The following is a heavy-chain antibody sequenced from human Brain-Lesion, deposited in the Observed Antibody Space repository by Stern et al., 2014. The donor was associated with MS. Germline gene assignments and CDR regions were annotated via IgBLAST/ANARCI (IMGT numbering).Heavy chain of an antibody. D-gene: IGHD6-6*01. Sequence: VQLGQSGAEVKKPGESLKLSCKGSGYRLTSNWIGWVRQMPGKGLEWMGISWPGDSDTRDSPSFQVQVTISANKSISTAYLQWSSLQASDTAMYYCARRGDSSSSGFDYWGQGTLVIVSS. CDR1: GYRLTSNW. V-gene: IGHV5-51*01. CDR2: SWPGDSDT. J-gene: IGHJ4*02. CDR3: ARRGDSSSSGFDY.